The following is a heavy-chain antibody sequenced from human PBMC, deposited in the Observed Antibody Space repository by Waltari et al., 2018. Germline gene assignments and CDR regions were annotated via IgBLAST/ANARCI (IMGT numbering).Heavy chain of an antibody. D-gene: IGHD3-3*01. CDR2: SSPSLGKE. V-gene: IGHV1-69*14. CDR1: GGTFSSYA. Sequence: QVQLVQSGAEVKKPGSSVKVSCKASGGTFSSYAISWVRQAPGQGLEWMGGSSPSLGKENYAQKFQGRVTSTADKSTSTAYMELSSLRSEDTAVYYCASSTYYDFWSGPISYWGQGTLVTVSS. CDR3: ASSTYYDFWSGPISY. J-gene: IGHJ4*02.